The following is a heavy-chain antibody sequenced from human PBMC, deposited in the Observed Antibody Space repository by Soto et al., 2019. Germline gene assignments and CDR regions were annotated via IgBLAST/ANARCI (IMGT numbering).Heavy chain of an antibody. Sequence: GGSLGLSCAASGFTFSSYAMSWVRQAPGKGLEWVSAISGSGGSTYYADSVKGRFTISRDNSKNTLYLQINSLRAEDTAVYYCAKGPASYDYVWGSYRPNDAFDIWGQGTMVTVSS. CDR2: ISGSGGST. D-gene: IGHD3-16*02. J-gene: IGHJ3*02. CDR3: AKGPASYDYVWGSYRPNDAFDI. CDR1: GFTFSSYA. V-gene: IGHV3-23*01.